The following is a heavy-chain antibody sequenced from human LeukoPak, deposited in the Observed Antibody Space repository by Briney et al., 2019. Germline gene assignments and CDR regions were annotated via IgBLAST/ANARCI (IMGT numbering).Heavy chain of an antibody. J-gene: IGHJ3*02. CDR2: ISGSGGST. D-gene: IGHD3-10*01. CDR1: GFTFSTYG. V-gene: IGHV3-23*01. Sequence: GGTLRLSCEASGFTFSTYGINWVRQAPGKGLEWVSAISGSGGSTYYADSVKGRFTISRDNSKNTLYLQMNNLRVEDTAVYYCARSDGYGLVGIWGQGTMVTVSS. CDR3: ARSDGYGLVGI.